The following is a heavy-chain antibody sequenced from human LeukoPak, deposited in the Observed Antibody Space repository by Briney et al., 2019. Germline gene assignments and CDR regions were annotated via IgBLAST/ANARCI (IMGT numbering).Heavy chain of an antibody. V-gene: IGHV3-66*01. Sequence: GGSLRLSCAASGFVVSTNFTTWVRQAPGKGLEWVSVIYPGGTTSYADSLKGRFTVSRDNSKNTLYLQMNSLRDDDTAMYYCATGFDHWGQGTLVTVSS. CDR2: IYPGGTT. CDR1: GFVVSTNF. CDR3: ATGFDH. J-gene: IGHJ4*02.